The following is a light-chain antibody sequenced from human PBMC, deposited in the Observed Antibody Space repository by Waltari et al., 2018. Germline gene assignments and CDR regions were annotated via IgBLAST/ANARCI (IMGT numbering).Light chain of an antibody. V-gene: IGKV3-11*01. CDR3: QQRSNWPLSIT. Sequence: EIVLTQSPVTLALSPGERATLSCRASQSFSSYLAWYQQKPGQAPRLLIYDASNSATGIPARFSGSGSGTDFTRTISSLEPEDFAVYYCQQRSNWPLSITFGQGTRLEIK. CDR2: DAS. J-gene: IGKJ5*01. CDR1: QSFSSY.